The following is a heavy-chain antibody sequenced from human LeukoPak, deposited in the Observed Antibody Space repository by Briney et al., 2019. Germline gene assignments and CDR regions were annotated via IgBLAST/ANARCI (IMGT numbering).Heavy chain of an antibody. CDR2: INHSGST. D-gene: IGHD5-24*01. J-gene: IGHJ4*02. CDR3: ARRGQEMATISNYYYFDY. V-gene: IGHV4-34*01. CDR1: GGSFSGYY. Sequence: SETLSLTCAVYGGSFSGYYWSWIRQPPGKGLEWIGEINHSGSTNYNPSLKSRVTISVDTSENQFSLKLSSVTAADTAVYYCARRGQEMATISNYYYFDYWGQGTLVTVSS.